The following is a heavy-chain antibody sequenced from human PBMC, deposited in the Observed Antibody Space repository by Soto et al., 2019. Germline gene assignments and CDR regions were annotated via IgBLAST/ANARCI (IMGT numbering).Heavy chain of an antibody. CDR1: GFTFSSYA. CDR2: ISGSGGST. Sequence: EVQLLESGGGLVQPGGSLRLSCAASGFTFSSYAMSWVRQAPGKGLEWVSAISGSGGSTYYADSVKGRFTISRDNSKNTLYLQMNSLRAEDTAVYYCVKGSHIVVVPAARFDPWGQGTLVTVSS. D-gene: IGHD2-2*01. CDR3: VKGSHIVVVPAARFDP. J-gene: IGHJ5*02. V-gene: IGHV3-23*01.